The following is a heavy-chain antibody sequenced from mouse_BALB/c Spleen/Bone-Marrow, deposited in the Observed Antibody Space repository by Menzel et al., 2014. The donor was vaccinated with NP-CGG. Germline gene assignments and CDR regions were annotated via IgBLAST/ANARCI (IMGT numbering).Heavy chain of an antibody. CDR2: ISSGGSYT. Sequence: EVKLQESGGGLVKPGGSLKLSCAASGFTFSSYAMSWVRQTPEKRLEWVATISSGGSYTYYPDSVKGRFTISRDNAKNTLCLQMSSLRSEDTAMYYCARHGITRLLDYWGQGTTLTVSS. CDR1: GFTFSSYA. V-gene: IGHV5-9-3*01. D-gene: IGHD2-4*01. CDR3: ARHGITRLLDY. J-gene: IGHJ2*01.